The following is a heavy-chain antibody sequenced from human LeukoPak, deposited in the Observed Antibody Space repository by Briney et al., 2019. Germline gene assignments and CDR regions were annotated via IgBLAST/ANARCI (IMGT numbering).Heavy chain of an antibody. CDR1: GFTFNKYA. D-gene: IGHD2-8*01. V-gene: IGHV3-64*01. CDR2: ISTNGDST. Sequence: AGGSLRLSCAASGFTFNKYALHWVRQAPGKGLEYVSAISTNGDSTYYANSVKGRFTISRDNSKNTLYLQMGSLRAEDMAVYYCARGYCTKGECFYFDYWGQGTLVTVSS. J-gene: IGHJ4*02. CDR3: ARGYCTKGECFYFDY.